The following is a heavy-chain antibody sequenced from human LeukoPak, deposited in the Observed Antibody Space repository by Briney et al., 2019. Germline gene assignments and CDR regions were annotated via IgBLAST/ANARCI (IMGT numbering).Heavy chain of an antibody. D-gene: IGHD3-3*01. J-gene: IGHJ4*02. V-gene: IGHV1-69*05. Sequence: ASVKDSCKASGGTFSSYAISWVRQAPGQGLEWMGRIIPIFGTANYAQKFQGRVTITTDESTSTAYMELSSLRSEDTAVYYCARNSYDFWSGSFDYWGQGTLVTVSS. CDR2: IIPIFGTA. CDR3: ARNSYDFWSGSFDY. CDR1: GGTFSSYA.